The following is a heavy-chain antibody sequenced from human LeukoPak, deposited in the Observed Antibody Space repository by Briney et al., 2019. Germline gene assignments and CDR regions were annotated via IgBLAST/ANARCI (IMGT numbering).Heavy chain of an antibody. CDR3: ARVGAWDLQRVFEY. CDR1: GFRFGDYW. CDR2: IKQDGAEK. D-gene: IGHD1-26*01. J-gene: IGHJ4*02. Sequence: GGSLRLSCAASGFRFGDYWMTWARHIPGKGLEWVANIKQDGAEKRYAESVEGRFIISRDNAKNSLYLEMDSLKVEDTAVYYCARVGAWDLQRVFEYWGQGTLVTVSS. V-gene: IGHV3-7*01.